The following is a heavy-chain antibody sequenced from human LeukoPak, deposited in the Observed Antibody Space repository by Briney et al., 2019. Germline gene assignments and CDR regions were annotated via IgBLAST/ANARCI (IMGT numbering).Heavy chain of an antibody. Sequence: ASVKVSCKASGYTFSGYFVHWVRQAPGQGLEWMGRINAGSGDTEFAQKFQGRVTMTRDTFVSTAYMEVSGLTSDDTAVYYCARGNWNGMSSTFDYWGQGTLVTVSS. D-gene: IGHD1-20*01. J-gene: IGHJ4*02. CDR2: INAGSGDT. CDR3: ARGNWNGMSSTFDY. CDR1: GYTFSGYF. V-gene: IGHV1-2*06.